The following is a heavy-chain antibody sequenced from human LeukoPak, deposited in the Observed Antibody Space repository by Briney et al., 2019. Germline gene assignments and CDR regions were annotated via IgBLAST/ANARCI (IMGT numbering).Heavy chain of an antibody. V-gene: IGHV1-18*01. D-gene: IGHD3-3*01. CDR1: GYTFSNYG. Sequence: ASVKVSCKASGYTFSNYGISWVRQAPGQGLEWMGWISAYSGYTSYAQKLQGRVTMTTDTSTSTAYMELRSLRSDDTAVYFCARDFSNFGDFWGQGTLITVSA. CDR3: ARDFSNFGDF. J-gene: IGHJ4*02. CDR2: ISAYSGYT.